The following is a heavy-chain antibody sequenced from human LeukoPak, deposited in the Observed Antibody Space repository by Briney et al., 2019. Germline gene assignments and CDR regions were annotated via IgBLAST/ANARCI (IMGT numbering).Heavy chain of an antibody. CDR2: ISYDGSNK. Sequence: GGSLRLSCAASGFTFSTYDMHWVRQAPGKGLEGVAVISYDGSNKYYADSVKGRFTISRDNFKNTLYLQMDSLRVEDTAVYYCAKECYSGYSISCLFDYWGQGTLVTVSS. D-gene: IGHD6-13*01. J-gene: IGHJ4*02. CDR3: AKECYSGYSISCLFDY. CDR1: GFTFSTYD. V-gene: IGHV3-30*18.